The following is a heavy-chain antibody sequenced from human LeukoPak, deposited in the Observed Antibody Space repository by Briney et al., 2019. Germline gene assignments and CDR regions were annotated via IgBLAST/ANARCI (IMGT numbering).Heavy chain of an antibody. V-gene: IGHV1-2*02. CDR3: ARTYSGSYPLGY. J-gene: IGHJ4*02. Sequence: ASVKVSCKASGYTFTGYYIHWVRQAPGQGLEWMGWINPNSGGTNYAQRFQGRVTMTRDTSISTAYIELSRLTSDDTAVYYCARTYSGSYPLGYWGQGTLVTVSS. CDR1: GYTFTGYY. CDR2: INPNSGGT. D-gene: IGHD1-26*01.